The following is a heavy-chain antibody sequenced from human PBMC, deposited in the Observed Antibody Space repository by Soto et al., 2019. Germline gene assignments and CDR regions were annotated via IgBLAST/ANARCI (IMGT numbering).Heavy chain of an antibody. CDR2: TSDDGNDE. CDR1: GFAFSNFG. D-gene: IGHD5-18*01. V-gene: IGHV3-30*18. J-gene: IGHJ4*02. CDR3: AKEWGTRIQLWSLLLSD. Sequence: QVQLVESGGGVVQPGRSLRLSCAASGFAFSNFGMNWVRQTPGKGLEWVAVTSDDGNDESYADSVKGRFTISRDNSKNTLYLQMDSLRPDDTAVYYCAKEWGTRIQLWSLLLSDWGQGTQVTVSS.